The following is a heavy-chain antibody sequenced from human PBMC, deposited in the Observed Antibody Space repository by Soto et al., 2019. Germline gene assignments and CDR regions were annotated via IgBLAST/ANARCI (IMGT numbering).Heavy chain of an antibody. CDR3: ARLGYCSGGSCYSGGAFDI. J-gene: IGHJ3*02. Sequence: QITLKESGPPLVKPTQTLTLTCTFSGFSLSTSGVGVGWIRQPPGKALEWLALIYWDDDKRYSPSLKSRLTITKDTSKNQVVLTMTNMDPVDTATYYCARLGYCSGGSCYSGGAFDIWGQGTMVTVSS. CDR2: IYWDDDK. CDR1: GFSLSTSGVG. D-gene: IGHD2-15*01. V-gene: IGHV2-5*02.